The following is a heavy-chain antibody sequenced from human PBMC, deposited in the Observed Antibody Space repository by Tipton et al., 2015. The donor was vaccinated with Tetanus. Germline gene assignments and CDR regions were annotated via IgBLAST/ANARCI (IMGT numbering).Heavy chain of an antibody. CDR1: GYSFTSYW. D-gene: IGHD5-24*01. CDR3: ARHQSDVEMATVWWYEY. CDR2: IYPVDSDT. Sequence: QLVQSGAEAKKPGESLKISRQGSGYSFTSYWIGWERQMPGKGPEWLGIIYPVDSDTRYTPSYQGQVTHSADKSLTTAFFSWNSREASDTAMYYCARHQSDVEMATVWWYEYWGQGTLVAVSS. V-gene: IGHV5-51*01. J-gene: IGHJ4*02.